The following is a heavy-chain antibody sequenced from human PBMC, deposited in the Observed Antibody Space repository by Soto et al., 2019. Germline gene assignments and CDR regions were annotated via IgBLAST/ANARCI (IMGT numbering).Heavy chain of an antibody. CDR3: ARVADSSGYYGFYYFDY. Sequence: SMKGSCQASGYHFTHYYMHWGRPAPGQRLEWMGGIIPIFGTANYAQKFQGRVTITADESTSTAYMELSSLRSEDTAVYYCARVADSSGYYGFYYFDYWGQGTLVTVSS. CDR2: IIPIFGTA. J-gene: IGHJ4*02. CDR1: GYHFTHYY. D-gene: IGHD3-22*01. V-gene: IGHV1-69*01.